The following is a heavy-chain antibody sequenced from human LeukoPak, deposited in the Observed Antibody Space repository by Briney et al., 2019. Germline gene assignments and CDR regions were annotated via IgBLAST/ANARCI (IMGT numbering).Heavy chain of an antibody. V-gene: IGHV3-23*01. Sequence: PGGSLRLSCAASGFTFSSYAMSWLRQAPGEGLEWVSAISGSGGSTYYADSVKGLFTISRDNSKNTLYLQMNSLRAEDRAVYYCAKDHRRYYYDSSGYYPAFDYCGQGTLVT. CDR2: ISGSGGST. J-gene: IGHJ4*02. CDR1: GFTFSSYA. CDR3: AKDHRRYYYDSSGYYPAFDY. D-gene: IGHD3-22*01.